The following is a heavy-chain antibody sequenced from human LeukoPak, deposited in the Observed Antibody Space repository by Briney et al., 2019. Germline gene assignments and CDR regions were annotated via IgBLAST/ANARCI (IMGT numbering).Heavy chain of an antibody. CDR1: GYIFTNFY. Sequence: ASVKVSCKASGYIFTNFYLHWVRQAPGQGLEWMALINPRGGNIRYAQKLQGRVTMTRDTSTTTVYMELSILRSEDTAVYYCARGGHLRYGDTQNWFDPWGQGTLVTVSS. CDR2: INPRGGNI. D-gene: IGHD4-17*01. CDR3: ARGGHLRYGDTQNWFDP. J-gene: IGHJ5*02. V-gene: IGHV1-46*04.